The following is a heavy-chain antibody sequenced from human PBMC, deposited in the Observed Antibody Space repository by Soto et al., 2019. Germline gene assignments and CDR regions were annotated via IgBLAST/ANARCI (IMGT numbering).Heavy chain of an antibody. Sequence: VSCKASGYTFTSYGISWVRQAPGQGLEWMGWISAYNGNTNYAQNLQGRVTMTTDTSTSTAYMELRSLRSDDTAVYYCARDRLVPDYFDYWGQGTLVTVSS. V-gene: IGHV1-18*01. J-gene: IGHJ4*01. CDR1: GYTFTSYG. CDR2: ISAYNGNT. D-gene: IGHD6-19*01. CDR3: ARDRLVPDYFDY.